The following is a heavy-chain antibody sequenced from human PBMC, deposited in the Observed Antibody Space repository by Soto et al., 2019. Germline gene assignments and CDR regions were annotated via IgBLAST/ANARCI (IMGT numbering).Heavy chain of an antibody. V-gene: IGHV4-39*02. J-gene: IGHJ5*01. Sequence: PSETLSLTCTVSGGSISSDYCSWIWQPPGKGLEWIGSIYYRGNTFYNPSLRSRVTISVDTSKNHFSLNLSSVTAADTAVYYCARVDSNGGLDSWGQGILVTVSS. CDR3: ARVDSNGGLDS. D-gene: IGHD3-22*01. CDR2: IYYRGNT. CDR1: GGSISSDY.